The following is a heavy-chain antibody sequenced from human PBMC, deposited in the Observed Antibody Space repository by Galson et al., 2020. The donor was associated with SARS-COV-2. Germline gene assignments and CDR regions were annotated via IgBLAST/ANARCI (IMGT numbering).Heavy chain of an antibody. V-gene: IGHV3-7*01. Sequence: GESLKISCAASGFTFSSYWMTWVRQAPGKGLEWVANIKQDGSEKYYVDSVKGRFTISRDNAKNSLYLQMNSLRAEDTAVYYCAIITVTGTDDYWGQGTLVTVSS. CDR2: IKQDGSEK. CDR1: GFTFSSYW. CDR3: AIITVTGTDDY. J-gene: IGHJ4*02. D-gene: IGHD4-17*01.